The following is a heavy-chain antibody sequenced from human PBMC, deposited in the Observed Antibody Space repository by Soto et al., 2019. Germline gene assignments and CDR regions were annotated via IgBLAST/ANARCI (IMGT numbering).Heavy chain of an antibody. CDR3: ARDLGAGYCSSTSCLNYYYGMAV. CDR2: ISAYNGNT. CDR1: GYTFTSYG. V-gene: IGHV1-18*04. D-gene: IGHD2-2*01. Sequence: ASVKVSCKASGYTFTSYGISWVRQAPGQGLEWMGWISAYNGNTNYAQKLQGRVTMSTDTSTNTAYMELRSLRSDDTAVYYCARDLGAGYCSSTSCLNYYYGMAVWGQGTTVTVSS. J-gene: IGHJ6*02.